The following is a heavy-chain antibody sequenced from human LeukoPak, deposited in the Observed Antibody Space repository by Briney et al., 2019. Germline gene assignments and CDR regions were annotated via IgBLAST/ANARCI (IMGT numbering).Heavy chain of an antibody. Sequence: SETLSLTCAVYGGSFSSYYWSWIRQPPGKGLEWIGYIYYSGSTNYNPSLKSRVTISVDTSKNQFSLRLTSVTAADTAVYYCARGPDSSGYHFDYWGQGTLVTVSS. CDR2: IYYSGST. D-gene: IGHD3-22*01. V-gene: IGHV4-59*01. CDR3: ARGPDSSGYHFDY. J-gene: IGHJ4*02. CDR1: GGSFSSYY.